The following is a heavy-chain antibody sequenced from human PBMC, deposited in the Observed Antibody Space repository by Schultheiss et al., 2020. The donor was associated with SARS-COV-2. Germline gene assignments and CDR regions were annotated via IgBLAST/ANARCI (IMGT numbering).Heavy chain of an antibody. D-gene: IGHD5-18*01. CDR2: IYWDGDK. V-gene: IGHV2-5*02. CDR3: AHSPGGYSHEDFDY. Sequence: SGPTLVKPTQTLTLTCTFSGFSLSTNEVGVGWIRQPPGKALEWVAAIYWDGDKRYSPSLTSRLTITKDTSKKQVVLTMTNMDPVDAGTYYCAHSPGGYSHEDFDYWGQGTLVTVSS. CDR1: GFSLSTNEVG. J-gene: IGHJ4*02.